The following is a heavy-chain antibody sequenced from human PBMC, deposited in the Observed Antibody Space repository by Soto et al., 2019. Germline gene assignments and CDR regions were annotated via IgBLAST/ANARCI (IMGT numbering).Heavy chain of an antibody. Sequence: ASVKVSCKASRYSFSSYCVNWVRQAPGQGLEWLGWVSPYNDDTKYSQKLQGRVTLTTDTSSRTAYMTLRSLRSDDTAVYFCARGGYYESSGSSNYHYYGMDVWGQGTTVTVSS. V-gene: IGHV1-18*01. CDR1: RYSFSSYC. CDR3: ARGGYYESSGSSNYHYYGMDV. D-gene: IGHD3-22*01. CDR2: VSPYNDDT. J-gene: IGHJ6*02.